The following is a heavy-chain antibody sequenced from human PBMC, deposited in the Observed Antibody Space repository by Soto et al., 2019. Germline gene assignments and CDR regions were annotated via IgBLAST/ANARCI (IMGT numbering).Heavy chain of an antibody. Sequence: SETLSLTCTVSGGFITTYYWSWIRQSPGKGLELIGYIHHTVSTNYNPSLKSRVTMSLDMSMNQFSLELYSVTAADTAVYYCARCIDSSGFYFSKCWGQGTLVTVSS. CDR3: ARCIDSSGFYFSKC. D-gene: IGHD3-22*01. V-gene: IGHV4-59*01. CDR1: GGFITTYY. CDR2: IHHTVST. J-gene: IGHJ4*02.